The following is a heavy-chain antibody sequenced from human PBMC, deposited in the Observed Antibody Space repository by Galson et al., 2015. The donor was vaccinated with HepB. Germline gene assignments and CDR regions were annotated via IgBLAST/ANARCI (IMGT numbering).Heavy chain of an antibody. Sequence: SVKVSCKASGYTFTSYYMHWVRQAPGQGLEWMGIINPSGGSTSYAQKFQGRVTMTRDTSTSTVYMELSSLRSEDTAVYYCGVVATMIPFDYWGQGTLVTVSS. CDR2: INPSGGST. CDR3: GVVATMIPFDY. CDR1: GYTFTSYY. V-gene: IGHV1-46*01. D-gene: IGHD5-12*01. J-gene: IGHJ4*02.